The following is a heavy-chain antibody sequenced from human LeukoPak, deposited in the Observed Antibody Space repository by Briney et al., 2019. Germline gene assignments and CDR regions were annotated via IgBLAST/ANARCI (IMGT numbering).Heavy chain of an antibody. CDR3: ARGTTVTNHYYYYYMDV. CDR1: GVSFSGYY. CDR2: INHSGTT. J-gene: IGHJ6*03. V-gene: IGHV4-34*01. D-gene: IGHD4-11*01. Sequence: SETLSLTCAVYGVSFSGYYWSWIRQPPGKGLEWIGEINHSGTTTSTPSLQSRVTISVDTSKNQFSLQLSSVTAADTAVYYCARGTTVTNHYYYYYMDVWGKGTTVTVSS.